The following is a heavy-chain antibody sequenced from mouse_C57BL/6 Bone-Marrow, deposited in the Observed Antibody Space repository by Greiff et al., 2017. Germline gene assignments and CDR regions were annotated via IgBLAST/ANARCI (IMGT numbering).Heavy chain of an antibody. D-gene: IGHD1-1*01. CDR1: GYTFTDYY. CDR2: IYPGSGNT. Sequence: QVQLQQSGAELVRPGASVKLSCKASGYTFTDYYINWVKQRPGQGLEWIARIYPGSGNTYYNEKFKGKGTLTAEKSSSTAYMQLSSLTSEDSAVYFCAGPDYCGSRVAWFAYWGQGTLVTVSA. V-gene: IGHV1-76*01. CDR3: AGPDYCGSRVAWFAY. J-gene: IGHJ3*01.